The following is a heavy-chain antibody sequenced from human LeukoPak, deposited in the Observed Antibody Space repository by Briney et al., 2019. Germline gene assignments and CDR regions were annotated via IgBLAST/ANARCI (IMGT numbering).Heavy chain of an antibody. CDR2: INPNSGGT. Sequence: ASVKVSCKASGYTFTDYYMHWVRQAPGQGLEWMGWINPNSGGTNYAQKFQGRVTMTRDTSISTAYMELSRLRFDDTVVYYCARSSGYSIGGPEDYWGQGTLVTVSS. CDR1: GYTFTDYY. CDR3: ARSSGYSIGGPEDY. V-gene: IGHV1-2*02. D-gene: IGHD5-18*01. J-gene: IGHJ4*02.